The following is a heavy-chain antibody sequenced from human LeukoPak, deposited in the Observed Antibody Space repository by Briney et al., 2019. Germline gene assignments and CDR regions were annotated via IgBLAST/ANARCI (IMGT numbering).Heavy chain of an antibody. CDR1: GFSFSYYA. D-gene: IGHD2-15*01. V-gene: IGHV3-30-3*01. J-gene: IGHJ4*02. Sequence: GRSLRLSCAASGFSFSYYAMHWVRQAPGKGLEWVAVISYDATNKYYAYSVKGRFTISRDTSKNTLYLQMSGLRTDDTAVYYCARDSAAYCSGGTCYPFDYWGQGTPVTVSS. CDR2: ISYDATNK. CDR3: ARDSAAYCSGGTCYPFDY.